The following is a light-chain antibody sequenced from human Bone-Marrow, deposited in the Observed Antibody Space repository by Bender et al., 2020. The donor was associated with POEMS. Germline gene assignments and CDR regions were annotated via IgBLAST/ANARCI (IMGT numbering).Light chain of an antibody. CDR1: SSDVGSYNL. CDR3: SSSAGSNNGV. Sequence: QSALTQPASVSGSPGQSITISCTGTSSDVGSYNLVSWYQQHPGKAPKLIIYEVTKRPSGVPDRFSGSKSGNTASLTVSGLQAEDEADYYCSSSAGSNNGVFGGGTKLTVL. V-gene: IGLV2-14*02. CDR2: EVT. J-gene: IGLJ3*02.